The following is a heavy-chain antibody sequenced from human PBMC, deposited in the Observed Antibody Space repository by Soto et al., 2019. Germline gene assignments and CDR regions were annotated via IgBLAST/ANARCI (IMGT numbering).Heavy chain of an antibody. Sequence: QVQLVQSGAEVKKPGASVKVSCKASGYTFTGYYMHWVRQAPGQGLEWMGWINPNSGGTKYPQKFQGRVTMTRDTSITTVDMSLTGLKSDDTALYYCARDLAKGGGSAGFDYWGQGTLVAVSS. V-gene: IGHV1-2*02. CDR1: GYTFTGYY. J-gene: IGHJ4*02. CDR3: ARDLAKGGGSAGFDY. CDR2: INPNSGGT. D-gene: IGHD2-15*01.